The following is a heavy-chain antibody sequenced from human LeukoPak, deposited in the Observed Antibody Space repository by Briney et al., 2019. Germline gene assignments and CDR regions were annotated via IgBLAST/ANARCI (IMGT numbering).Heavy chain of an antibody. CDR1: GFTFSSYA. V-gene: IGHV3-48*04. J-gene: IGHJ2*01. D-gene: IGHD1-1*01. CDR3: ATTLRTRGTWYFDL. CDR2: ISSSGYTK. Sequence: PGGSLRLSCAASGFTFSSYAMSWVRQAPGKGLEWVSYISSSGYTKYYADSLKGRFTISRDNAKKTLYLQINSLRAEDTAVYYCATTLRTRGTWYFDLWGRGTLVTVSS.